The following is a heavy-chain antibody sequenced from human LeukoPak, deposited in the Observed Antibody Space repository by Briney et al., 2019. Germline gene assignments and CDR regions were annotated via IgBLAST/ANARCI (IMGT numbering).Heavy chain of an antibody. CDR1: GGSISSYY. CDR2: IYYSGST. V-gene: IGHV4-59*12. Sequence: SETLSLTCTVSGGSISSYYWSWIRQPPGKGLEWIGYIYYSGSTNYNPSLKSRVTISVDTSKNQFSLKLSSVTAADTAVYYCAREVDSGSYYWGQGTLVTVSS. D-gene: IGHD1-26*01. J-gene: IGHJ4*02. CDR3: AREVDSGSYY.